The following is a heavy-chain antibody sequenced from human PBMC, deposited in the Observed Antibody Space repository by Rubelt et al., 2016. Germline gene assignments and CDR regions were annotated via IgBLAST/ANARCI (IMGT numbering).Heavy chain of an antibody. V-gene: IGHV4-34*11. D-gene: IGHD6-6*01. CDR1: DGSFSGYY. CDR2: FCYSGST. J-gene: IGHJ3*02. Sequence: QVQLHQWGAGLLKPSETLSLTCAVYDGSFSGYYWGWIRQPPGKGLEWIGSFCYSGSTNYIPSPKSRVSISLDTSKNQFSLKLSSVTAADTAVYYCARSWAWTARKDAFDIWGQGTMVTVSS. CDR3: ARSWAWTARKDAFDI.